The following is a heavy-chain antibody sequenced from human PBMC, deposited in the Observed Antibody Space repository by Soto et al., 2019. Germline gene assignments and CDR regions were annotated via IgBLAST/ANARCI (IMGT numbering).Heavy chain of an antibody. CDR2: ISSSSSYT. CDR1: GFTLSDYS. Sequence: QVQLVESGGGLVKPGGSLRLSCAASGFTLSDYSMSWIRQAPGKGRGWVSYISSSSSYTNYADSVKGRFTISRDNAKNSLYLQMNSLRAEDTAVYYCARDISAVATGGMDVWGQGTTVTVSS. D-gene: IGHD5-12*01. V-gene: IGHV3-11*05. CDR3: ARDISAVATGGMDV. J-gene: IGHJ6*02.